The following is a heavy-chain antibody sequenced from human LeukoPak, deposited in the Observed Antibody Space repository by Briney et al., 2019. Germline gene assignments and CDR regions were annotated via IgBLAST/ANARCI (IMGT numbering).Heavy chain of an antibody. D-gene: IGHD2-15*01. CDR1: GFTFSSYW. J-gene: IGHJ4*02. V-gene: IGHV3-7*01. CDR3: ARDFNRWLLLYYFDY. CDR2: IKQDGSEK. Sequence: PGGSLRLSCAASGFTFSSYWMSWVRQAPGKGLEWVANIKQDGSEKYYVDSVKGRFTISRDNAKNSLYLQMNSLRAEDTAVYYCARDFNRWLLLYYFDYWGQGTLVTVSS.